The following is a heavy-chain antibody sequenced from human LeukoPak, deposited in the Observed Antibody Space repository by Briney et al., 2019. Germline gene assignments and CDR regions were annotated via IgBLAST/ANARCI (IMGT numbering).Heavy chain of an antibody. D-gene: IGHD1-26*01. CDR3: ARRPPNSGSYYGPPGLDY. CDR2: INHSGTT. V-gene: IGHV4-34*01. Sequence: SETLSLTCAVYVGFFSDYHWSWIRQSPGKGLEWIGEINHSGTTKYNPSLKSRVTISVDTSKNQFSLELGSVTAADTSVYYCARRPPNSGSYYGPPGLDYWGQGTLVTVSS. CDR1: VGFFSDYH. J-gene: IGHJ4*02.